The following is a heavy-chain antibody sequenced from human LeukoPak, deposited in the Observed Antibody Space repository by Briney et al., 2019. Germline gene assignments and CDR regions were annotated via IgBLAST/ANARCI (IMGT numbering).Heavy chain of an antibody. Sequence: SQTLSLTCTVSGGSISSGSYYWSWIRQPAGKGLEWIGRIYTSGRTNYNPSLKSRVTISVDTSKNQFSLKLSSVTAADTAVYYCARAGGVDYYDSSGYYGRTNWFDPWGQGTLVTVSS. CDR2: IYTSGRT. CDR3: ARAGGVDYYDSSGYYGRTNWFDP. V-gene: IGHV4-61*02. J-gene: IGHJ5*02. CDR1: GGSISSGSYY. D-gene: IGHD3-22*01.